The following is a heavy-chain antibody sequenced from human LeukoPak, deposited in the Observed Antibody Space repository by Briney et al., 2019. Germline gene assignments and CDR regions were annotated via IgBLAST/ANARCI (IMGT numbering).Heavy chain of an antibody. CDR2: IYHSGNT. Sequence: PSETLSLTCAVSGYSISRGYYWGWIRPPPGKGLEWIGRIYHSGNTYYNPSLKSRVTISVDTSKNQFSLKLSSVTAADTALYYCARERGGEYSSSWYYNWFDPWGQGTLVTVSS. CDR1: GYSISRGYY. D-gene: IGHD6-13*01. CDR3: ARERGGEYSSSWYYNWFDP. J-gene: IGHJ5*02. V-gene: IGHV4-38-2*02.